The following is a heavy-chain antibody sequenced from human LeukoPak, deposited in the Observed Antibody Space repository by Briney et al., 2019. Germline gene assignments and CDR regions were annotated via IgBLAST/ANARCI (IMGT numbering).Heavy chain of an antibody. CDR2: IYYTGST. Sequence: SETLSLTCTVSGGSISSGTYYWGWIRQPPGKGLEWIGSIYYTGSTYYNPSLKSRVTIPVDTSKNQFALKLSSVTAADTATYYCASGNSEIGLRYWGQGTLVTVSS. D-gene: IGHD3-3*01. CDR1: GGSISSGTYY. CDR3: ASGNSEIGLRY. J-gene: IGHJ4*02. V-gene: IGHV4-39*06.